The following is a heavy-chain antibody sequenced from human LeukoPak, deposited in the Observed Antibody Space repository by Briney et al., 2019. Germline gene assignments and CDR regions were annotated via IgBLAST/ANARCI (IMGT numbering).Heavy chain of an antibody. D-gene: IGHD3-22*01. J-gene: IGHJ4*02. CDR1: GGSISSYY. CDR3: ARGSTYYYDSSGLFDY. Sequence: SETLSLTCTVSGGSISSYYWSWIRQPPGKGLEWIGYIYYSGSTNYNPSLKSRVTISVDTSKNQFSLKLSSVTAADTAVYYCARGSTYYYDSSGLFDYWGQGTLVTVSP. V-gene: IGHV4-59*12. CDR2: IYYSGST.